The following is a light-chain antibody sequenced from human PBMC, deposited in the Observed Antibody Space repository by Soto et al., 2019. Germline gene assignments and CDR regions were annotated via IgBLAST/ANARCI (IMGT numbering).Light chain of an antibody. Sequence: QSVLTQPPSVSGAPGQRVTISCTGSSSNIGAGYDVHWYQQLPGTAPKLLIYANSNRPSGVPDRFSASKSATSASLAITGLQAEDEADYYCQSYDSSLSGPVVFGGGTKLTVL. CDR2: ANS. V-gene: IGLV1-40*01. CDR3: QSYDSSLSGPVV. J-gene: IGLJ2*01. CDR1: SSNIGAGYD.